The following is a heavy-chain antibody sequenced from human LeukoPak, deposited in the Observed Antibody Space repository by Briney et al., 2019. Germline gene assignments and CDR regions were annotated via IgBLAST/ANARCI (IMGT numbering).Heavy chain of an antibody. Sequence: GGSLRLSCAASGFTFSSYSMNWVRQAPGKGLEWVSSISSSSSYIYYADSVKGRVTISRDNSKNTLYLQMNSLRVEDTAVYYCARGGVAGTSYFDYWGQGTLVTVSS. CDR1: GFTFSSYS. CDR3: ARGGVAGTSYFDY. V-gene: IGHV3-21*06. D-gene: IGHD6-19*01. CDR2: ISSSSSYI. J-gene: IGHJ4*02.